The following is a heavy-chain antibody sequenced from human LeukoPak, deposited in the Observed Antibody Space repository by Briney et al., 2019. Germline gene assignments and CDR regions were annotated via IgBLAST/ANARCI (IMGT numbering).Heavy chain of an antibody. V-gene: IGHV3-11*04. CDR1: GFDFRGSF. J-gene: IGHJ4*02. D-gene: IGHD2-21*02. CDR3: AREGVTGAFFV. CDR2: ISTTGSTT. Sequence: PGGSLRLSCEASGFDFRGSFMSWIRQAPGKGLDWVSYISTTGSTTVDADSVKRRFTISRDNAKNSVYLQMNRLRVEDTGVYYCAREGVTGAFFVWGQGALVTVSS.